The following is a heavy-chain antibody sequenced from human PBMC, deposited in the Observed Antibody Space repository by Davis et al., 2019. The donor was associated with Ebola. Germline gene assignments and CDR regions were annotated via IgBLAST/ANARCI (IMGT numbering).Heavy chain of an antibody. CDR2: ISWNSGSI. D-gene: IGHD3-10*01. V-gene: IGHV3-9*01. CDR1: GFTFDDYA. CDR3: AKRAGT. J-gene: IGHJ5*02. Sequence: PGGSLRLSCAASGFTFDDYAMHWVRQAPGKGLEWVSGISWNSGSIGYADSVKGRFTISRDNAKNSLYLQMNSLRAEDTALYYCAKRAGTWGQGTLVTVSS.